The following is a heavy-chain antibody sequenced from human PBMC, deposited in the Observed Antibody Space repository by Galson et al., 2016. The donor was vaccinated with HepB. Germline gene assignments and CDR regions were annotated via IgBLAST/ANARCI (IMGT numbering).Heavy chain of an antibody. D-gene: IGHD4/OR15-4a*01. CDR2: ITSSSTTT. V-gene: IGHV3-23*01. J-gene: IGHJ3*02. CDR1: GFTFRTFA. Sequence: SLRLSCATSGFTFRTFAMTWVRQAPGKGLRWVATITSSSTTTVYADSVKGRFTISRDNSKSTLYLQMNSLRAEDTAVYYCVKQAAMVLEDAFDIWGQGTMVTVSS. CDR3: VKQAAMVLEDAFDI.